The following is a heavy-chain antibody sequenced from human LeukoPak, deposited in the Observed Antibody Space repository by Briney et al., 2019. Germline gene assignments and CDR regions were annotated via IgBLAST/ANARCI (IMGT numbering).Heavy chain of an antibody. CDR3: AKGYDSSGYYLDH. Sequence: ASVKVSCKASGYTFTSYDINWVRQATGQGLEWMGWMNPNSGNSGYAQKFQGRVTITRNTSISTAYMELSSLRSEDTAVYYCAKGYDSSGYYLDHWGQGTLVTVSS. D-gene: IGHD3-22*01. CDR1: GYTFTSYD. J-gene: IGHJ4*02. CDR2: MNPNSGNS. V-gene: IGHV1-8*03.